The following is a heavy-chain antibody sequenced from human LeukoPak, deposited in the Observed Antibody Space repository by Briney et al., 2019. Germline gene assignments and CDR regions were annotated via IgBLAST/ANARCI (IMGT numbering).Heavy chain of an antibody. CDR1: GFTFRNCW. CDR2: IESDGWKT. J-gene: IGHJ6*02. D-gene: IGHD1-1*01. V-gene: IGHV3-74*03. Sequence: GGSLRLSCVACGFTFRNCWMHWLRQAPGRGREGVSRIESDGWKTKYADSVKGRFTISRDNAQNTLYLQANSLSAEDTAVYYWARETGKRVMDVWGQGNTVTVSS. CDR3: ARETGKRVMDV.